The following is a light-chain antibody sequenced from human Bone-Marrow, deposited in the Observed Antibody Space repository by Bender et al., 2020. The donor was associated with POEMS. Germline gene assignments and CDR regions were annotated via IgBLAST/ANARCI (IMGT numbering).Light chain of an antibody. J-gene: IGLJ2*01. CDR3: SSYTSSSTVL. CDR1: SSDVGSYNR. V-gene: IGLV2-18*02. Sequence: QSSLTQPPSASGSPGQSVTISCTGTSSDVGSYNRVSWYQPPPGTAPKLLIYEVTNRPSGVPNRFSGSKSGNTASLTISGLQAEDEADYYCSSYTSSSTVLFGGGTKLTVL. CDR2: EVT.